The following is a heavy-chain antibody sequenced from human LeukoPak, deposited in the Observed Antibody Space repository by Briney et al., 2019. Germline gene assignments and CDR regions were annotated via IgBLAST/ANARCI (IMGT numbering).Heavy chain of an antibody. CDR1: GYTFTSYG. CDR2: ISAYNGNT. Sequence: ASVKVSCKASGYTFTSYGISWVRQAPGQGLEWMAWISAYNGNTNYAQKLQGRVTMTTDTSTSTAYMELRSLRSDDTAVYYCARRYCSSTSCYYWFDPWGQGTLVTVSS. V-gene: IGHV1-18*01. D-gene: IGHD2-2*01. J-gene: IGHJ5*02. CDR3: ARRYCSSTSCYYWFDP.